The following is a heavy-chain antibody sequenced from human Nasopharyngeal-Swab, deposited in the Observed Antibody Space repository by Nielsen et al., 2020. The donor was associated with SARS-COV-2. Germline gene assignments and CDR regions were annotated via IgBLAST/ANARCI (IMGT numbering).Heavy chain of an antibody. V-gene: IGHV3-7*01. CDR2: IKQDGSEK. D-gene: IGHD6-19*01. CDR3: AVDGY. J-gene: IGHJ4*02. Sequence: GGSLRLSCAASGFTFSDFWMSWVRQAPGKGLEWVANIKQDGSEKYYVDSVKGRFTISRDNAKNSLYLQMNSLRAEDTAVYYCAVDGYWGQGTLVTVSS. CDR1: GFTFSDFW.